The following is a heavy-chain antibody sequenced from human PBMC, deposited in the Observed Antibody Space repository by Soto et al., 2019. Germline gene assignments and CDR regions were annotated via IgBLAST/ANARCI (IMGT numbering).Heavy chain of an antibody. CDR1: GFTFSSYS. CDR3: ASGPFDY. CDR2: VSSSSSTI. V-gene: IGHV3-48*02. J-gene: IGHJ4*02. Sequence: PGGSLRLSCAASGFTFSSYSMNWVRQAPGKGLEWVSYVSSSSSTIYYADSVKGRFTISRDNAKNSLYLQMSSLRDEDTAVYYCASGPFDYWGQGTLVTVSS.